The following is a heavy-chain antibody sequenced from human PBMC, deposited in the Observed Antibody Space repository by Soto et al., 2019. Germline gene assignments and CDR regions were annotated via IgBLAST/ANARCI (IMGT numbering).Heavy chain of an antibody. Sequence: QVQLQQWGAGLLKPSETLSLSCAVYGGSFSGYYWNWIRQPPGKGLEWIGKINHGGSTNYNPSLKSRVSISVDTSKNQVSLRLSSVTAADTAVYFCARAYDYRDPRDACDTWGQGTMVTVSS. CDR3: ARAYDYRDPRDACDT. CDR2: INHGGST. V-gene: IGHV4-34*02. CDR1: GGSFSGYY. D-gene: IGHD4-17*01. J-gene: IGHJ3*02.